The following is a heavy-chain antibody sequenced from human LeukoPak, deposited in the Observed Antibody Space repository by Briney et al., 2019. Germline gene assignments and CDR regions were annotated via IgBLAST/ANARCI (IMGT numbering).Heavy chain of an antibody. CDR2: INPSGGST. CDR3: ASSRGPYDSSGYFDY. V-gene: IGHV1-46*01. Sequence: ASVKVSCKASGYTFTSYYMHWVRQAPGQGLEWMGIINPSGGSTSYAQKFQGRVTMTGDTSTSTVYMELSSLRSEDTAVYYCASSRGPYDSSGYFDYWGQGTLVTVSS. CDR1: GYTFTSYY. D-gene: IGHD3-22*01. J-gene: IGHJ4*02.